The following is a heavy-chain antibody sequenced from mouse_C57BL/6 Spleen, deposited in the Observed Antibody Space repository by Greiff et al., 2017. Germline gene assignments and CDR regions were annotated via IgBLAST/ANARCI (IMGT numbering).Heavy chain of an antibody. D-gene: IGHD1-1*01. Sequence: QVQLQQPGAELVMPGASVKLSCKASGYTFTSYWMHWVKQRPGQGLEWIGEIDPSDSYTNYNQKFKGKSTLTVDKSSSTAYMQLSSLTSEDSAVYYCARGELRYDAMDYWGQGTSVTVSS. CDR2: IDPSDSYT. CDR3: ARGELRYDAMDY. V-gene: IGHV1-69*01. CDR1: GYTFTSYW. J-gene: IGHJ4*01.